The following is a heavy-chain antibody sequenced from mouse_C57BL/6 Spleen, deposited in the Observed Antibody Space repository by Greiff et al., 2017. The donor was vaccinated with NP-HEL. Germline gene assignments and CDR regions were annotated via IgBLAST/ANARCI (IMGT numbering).Heavy chain of an antibody. J-gene: IGHJ2*01. Sequence: VQLQESGAELVRPGASVTLSCKASGYTFTDYEMHWVKQTPVHGLEWIGAIDPETGGTAYNQKFKGKAILTADKSSSTAYMELRSLTSEDSAVYYCTRLLLPLYYFNYWGQGTTLTVSS. CDR3: TRLLLPLYYFNY. CDR1: GYTFTDYE. CDR2: IDPETGGT. D-gene: IGHD1-1*01. V-gene: IGHV1-15*01.